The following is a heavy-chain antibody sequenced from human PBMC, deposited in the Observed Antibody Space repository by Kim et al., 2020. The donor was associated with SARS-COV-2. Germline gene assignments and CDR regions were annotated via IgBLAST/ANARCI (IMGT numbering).Heavy chain of an antibody. Sequence: ASVKVSCKASGYTFTSYYMHWVRQAPGQGLEWMGIINPSGGSTSYAQKFQGRVTMTRDTSTSTVYMELSSLRSEDTAVYYCAREGGGGPGPYDSSGYYDTFDYWGQGTLVTVSS. CDR2: INPSGGST. D-gene: IGHD3-22*01. V-gene: IGHV1-46*01. J-gene: IGHJ4*02. CDR3: AREGGGGPGPYDSSGYYDTFDY. CDR1: GYTFTSYY.